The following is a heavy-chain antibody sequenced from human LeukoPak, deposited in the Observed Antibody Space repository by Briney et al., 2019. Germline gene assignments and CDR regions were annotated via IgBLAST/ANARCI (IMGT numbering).Heavy chain of an antibody. CDR3: VRDPKSAVAADWFDP. CDR1: GDSISSSSYY. D-gene: IGHD6-19*01. CDR2: IYYSGRT. J-gene: IGHJ5*02. V-gene: IGHV4-39*07. Sequence: PSETLSLTCTASGDSISSSSYYWGWIRQPPGKGLEWIGSIYYSGRTYYNPSLKSRVTISIDTSNQFSLRLTSMTAADTAVYYCVRDPKSAVAADWFDPWGQGTLVTVSS.